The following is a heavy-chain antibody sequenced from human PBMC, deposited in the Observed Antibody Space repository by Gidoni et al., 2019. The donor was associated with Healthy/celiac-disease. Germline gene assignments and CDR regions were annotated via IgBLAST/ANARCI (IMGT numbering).Heavy chain of an antibody. D-gene: IGHD5-12*01. V-gene: IGHV1-46*01. CDR1: GYTFPSYY. J-gene: IGHJ6*03. CDR3: AREYSGYDFVYYYYMDV. Sequence: QVQLVQSGAEVKKPGASVKVSCKASGYTFPSYYMHWVRQAPGQGLGWMGIINPSGGSTSYAQKFQGRVTMTRDTSTSTVYMELSSLRSEDTAVYYCAREYSGYDFVYYYYMDVWGKGTTVTVSS. CDR2: INPSGGST.